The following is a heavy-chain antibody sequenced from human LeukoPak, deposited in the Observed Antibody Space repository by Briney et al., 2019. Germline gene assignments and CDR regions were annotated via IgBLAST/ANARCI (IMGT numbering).Heavy chain of an antibody. V-gene: IGHV3-30*03. CDR2: ISYDGSNK. D-gene: IGHD1-14*01. Sequence: GGSLRLSCAASGFTFSNAWMSWVRQAPGKGLEWVAVISYDGSNKYYADSVKGRFTISRDNSKNTLSLQMNSLRAEDTAVYYCARDKNGPETWGQGTLVTVSS. CDR1: GFTFSNAW. CDR3: ARDKNGPET. J-gene: IGHJ4*02.